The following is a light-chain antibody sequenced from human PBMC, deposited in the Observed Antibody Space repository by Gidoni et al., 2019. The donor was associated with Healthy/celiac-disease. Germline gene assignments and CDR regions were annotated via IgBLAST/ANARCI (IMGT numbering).Light chain of an antibody. CDR3: QQYGSSPWT. V-gene: IGKV3-20*01. CDR2: GAS. Sequence: EIVLTQLPGTLSLSPGERATLSSRASQSVSSSYLAWYQQKPGQAPRLLIYGASSRATGIPDRFSGSGSGTDFTLTISRLEPEDFAVYYCQQYGSSPWTFGQGTKVEIK. CDR1: QSVSSSY. J-gene: IGKJ1*01.